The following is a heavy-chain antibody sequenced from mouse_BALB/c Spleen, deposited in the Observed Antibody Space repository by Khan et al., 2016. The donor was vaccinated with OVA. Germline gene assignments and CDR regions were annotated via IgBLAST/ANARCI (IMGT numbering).Heavy chain of an antibody. D-gene: IGHD2-14*01. Sequence: VQLQQSGPDLVKPGASVKLSCKASGYSFTLYYMSWVKQSHGKSLEWIGRVNPNTDNINYNQEFKGKAILTVDKSSNTAYMELRSLTSEDSAGYFCARGYDFFASWGQGTLVTVSA. CDR2: VNPNTDNI. V-gene: IGHV1-26*01. CDR1: GYSFTLYY. J-gene: IGHJ3*01. CDR3: ARGYDFFAS.